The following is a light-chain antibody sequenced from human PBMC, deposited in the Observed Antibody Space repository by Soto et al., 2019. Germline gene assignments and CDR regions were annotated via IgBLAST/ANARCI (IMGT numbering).Light chain of an antibody. CDR1: SNDVGAYNY. Sequence: QSALTQPPSASGSPGQSVTISCTGTSNDVGAYNYVSWYQQHPGKAPKVMIYEVNKRPSGVPDRFSGSKSGNTASLTVSGLQAEDEADYYCSSFAVSNSFVFGTRTKLTVL. J-gene: IGLJ1*01. CDR2: EVN. CDR3: SSFAVSNSFV. V-gene: IGLV2-8*01.